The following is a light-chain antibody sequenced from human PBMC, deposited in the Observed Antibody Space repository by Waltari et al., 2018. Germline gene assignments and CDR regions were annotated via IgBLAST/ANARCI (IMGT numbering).Light chain of an antibody. CDR1: QTLSSTY. Sequence: EIVLTQSPGTLSLSPGERATLSCRASQTLSSTYLAWYQQKPGQAPRFLIYETSTRATGIPDRFSGSGSGTDFTLTISRLEPEDLAVYYCHQYGNSAPFTFGPGTKVDIK. J-gene: IGKJ3*01. CDR2: ETS. V-gene: IGKV3-20*01. CDR3: HQYGNSAPFT.